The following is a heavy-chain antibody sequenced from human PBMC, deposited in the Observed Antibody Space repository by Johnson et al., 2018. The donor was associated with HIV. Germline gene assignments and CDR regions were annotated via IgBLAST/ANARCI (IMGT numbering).Heavy chain of an antibody. CDR1: GFTFSRYG. CDR3: AKGGSLTQDAPFDI. J-gene: IGHJ3*02. D-gene: IGHD1-14*01. V-gene: IGHV3-33*06. CDR2: IWYDGRNK. Sequence: QVQLVESGGGVVQPGRSLRLSCAASGFTFSRYGMHWVRQAPGKGLEWVAVIWYDGRNKYYADSVKGRFTISRDNSKNTLYLQMNSLRAEDTAVYYCAKGGSLTQDAPFDIWGQGTMVTVSS.